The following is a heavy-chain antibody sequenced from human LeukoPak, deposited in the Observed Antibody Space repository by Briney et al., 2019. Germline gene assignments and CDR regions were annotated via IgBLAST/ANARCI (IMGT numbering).Heavy chain of an antibody. J-gene: IGHJ6*03. CDR1: GYTFTSYY. Sequence: SVKVSCKASGYTFTSYYMHWVRQAPGQGLEWMGGIIPIFGTTNYAQKFQDRVTITADKSTSTAYMELSSLRSEDTAVYYCARVVGLTGYSSSWYSGYYYYMDVWGKGTTITVSS. D-gene: IGHD6-13*01. CDR2: IIPIFGTT. V-gene: IGHV1-69*06. CDR3: ARVVGLTGYSSSWYSGYYYYMDV.